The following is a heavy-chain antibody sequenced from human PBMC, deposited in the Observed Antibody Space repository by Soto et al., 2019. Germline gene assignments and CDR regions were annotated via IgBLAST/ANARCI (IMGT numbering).Heavy chain of an antibody. V-gene: IGHV4-30-2*01. CDR3: ARGGGSYAFDY. Sequence: QLQLHESGSGLVKPSQTLSLTCTVSGASITFGGYSGSWIRQTPGKGLAWIGYINQLETTFYNPSFESRLTLSIDRAKNQFSLKLHSMSAADRAVYFCARGGGSYAFDYWGQGILVTVSS. CDR2: INQLETT. D-gene: IGHD3-10*01. CDR1: GASITFGGYS. J-gene: IGHJ4*02.